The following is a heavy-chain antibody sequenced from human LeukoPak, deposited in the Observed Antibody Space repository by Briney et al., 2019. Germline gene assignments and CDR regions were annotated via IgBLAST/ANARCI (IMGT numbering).Heavy chain of an antibody. CDR2: IYHSGST. J-gene: IGHJ4*02. D-gene: IGHD6-13*01. CDR1: GDSISSYY. CDR3: ATEYSSTWYYFDY. V-gene: IGHV4-59*01. Sequence: SETLSVTSTVPGDSISSYYWSCIRQPPRGGLWWTGNIYHSGSTNYNPSLKSRVTISGDTSKDQFSLKLASVTAADTAVYYCATEYSSTWYYFDYWGQGTLVTVSS.